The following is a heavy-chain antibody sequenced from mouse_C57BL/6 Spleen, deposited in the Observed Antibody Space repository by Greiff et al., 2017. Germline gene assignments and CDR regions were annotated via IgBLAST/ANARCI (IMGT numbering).Heavy chain of an antibody. CDR1: GYTFTSYW. CDR3: ARRGNEGFAY. V-gene: IGHV1-59*01. D-gene: IGHD2-1*01. CDR2: IDPSDSYT. Sequence: QVQLQQPGAELVRPGTSVKLSCKASGYTFTSYWMHWVKQRPGQGLEWIGVIDPSDSYTNYNQKFKGKATLTVDTSSSTAYMPLSSLTSEDSAVYYCARRGNEGFAYWGQGTLVTVSA. J-gene: IGHJ3*01.